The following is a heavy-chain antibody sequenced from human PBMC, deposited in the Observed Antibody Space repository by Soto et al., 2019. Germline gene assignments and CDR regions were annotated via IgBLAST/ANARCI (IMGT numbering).Heavy chain of an antibody. V-gene: IGHV1-18*01. CDR1: GYTFTSYG. CDR2: ISAYNGNT. Sequence: ASVKVSCKASGYTFTSYGISWVRQAPGQGLEWMGWISAYNGNTNYAQKLQGRVTMTRDTSISTAYMELSRLRSDDTAVYYCARGSYSSGWGSYYYYYGMDVWGQGTTVTVS. D-gene: IGHD6-19*01. CDR3: ARGSYSSGWGSYYYYYGMDV. J-gene: IGHJ6*02.